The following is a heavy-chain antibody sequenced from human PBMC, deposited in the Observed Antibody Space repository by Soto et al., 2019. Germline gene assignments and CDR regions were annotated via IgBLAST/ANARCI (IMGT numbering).Heavy chain of an antibody. CDR2: IKTNTEGGTT. J-gene: IGHJ6*02. CDR1: GLTISNAW. CDR3: TTGSVEGV. V-gene: IGHV3-15*07. D-gene: IGHD2-15*01. Sequence: GGSLRLSCAASGLTISNAWMNWVRQAPGKGLEWVGRIKTNTEGGTTDYAAAVKGRFTVSRDDSKNTLYLQMNRLKTEDTAVYYCTTGSVEGVCGQGTTVTVSS.